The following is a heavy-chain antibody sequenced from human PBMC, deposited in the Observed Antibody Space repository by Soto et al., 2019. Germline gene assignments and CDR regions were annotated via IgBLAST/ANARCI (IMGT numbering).Heavy chain of an antibody. CDR1: GFTFSSYA. CDR2: ISGSGGST. J-gene: IGHJ3*02. D-gene: IGHD5-12*01. V-gene: IGHV3-23*01. Sequence: GSLRLSCAASGFTFSSYAMSWVRQAPGKGLEWVSAISGSGGSTYYADSVKGRFTISRDNSKNTLYLQMNSLRAEDTAVYYCANAGGYDGAFDIWGQGTMVTVSS. CDR3: ANAGGYDGAFDI.